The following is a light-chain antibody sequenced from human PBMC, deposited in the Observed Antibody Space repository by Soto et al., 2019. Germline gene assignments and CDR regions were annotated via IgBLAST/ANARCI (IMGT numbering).Light chain of an antibody. V-gene: IGLV2-14*01. CDR1: SSDVGGYNY. Sequence: LTEPASVSGSPGQSITISCTGTSSDVGGYNYVSWYQQHPGKAPKLMIYDVSNRPSGVSNRFSGSKSGNTASLTISGLQAEDEADYYCSSYTSSSTLAYVFGTGTKVTVL. J-gene: IGLJ1*01. CDR3: SSYTSSSTLAYV. CDR2: DVS.